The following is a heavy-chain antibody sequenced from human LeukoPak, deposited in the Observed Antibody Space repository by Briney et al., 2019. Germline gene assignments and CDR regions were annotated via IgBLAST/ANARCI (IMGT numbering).Heavy chain of an antibody. V-gene: IGHV4-38-2*02. D-gene: IGHD3-22*01. CDR1: GYSISSGYY. CDR2: ISHSGST. Sequence: PSETLSLTCTVSGYSISSGYYWGWIRQPPGKGLEWISSISHSGSTYYNPSLKSRVTISVDTSKNQFSLKLSSVTAADTAVYYCARDLLYYYDSSDPGEYWGQGTLVTVSS. J-gene: IGHJ4*02. CDR3: ARDLLYYYDSSDPGEY.